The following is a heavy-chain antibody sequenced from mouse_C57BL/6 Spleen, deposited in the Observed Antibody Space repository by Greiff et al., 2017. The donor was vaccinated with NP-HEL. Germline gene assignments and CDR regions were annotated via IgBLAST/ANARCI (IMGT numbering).Heavy chain of an antibody. CDR3: TTGGGNGAMDY. CDR2: IDPENGDT. J-gene: IGHJ4*01. CDR1: GFNIKDDY. D-gene: IGHD2-1*01. Sequence: EVQLQQSGAELVRPGASVKLSCTASGFNIKDDYMHWVKQRPEQGLEWIGWIDPENGDTEYASKFQGKATITADTSSNTAYLQLSSLTSEDTAVYYCTTGGGNGAMDYWGQGTSVTVSS. V-gene: IGHV14-4*01.